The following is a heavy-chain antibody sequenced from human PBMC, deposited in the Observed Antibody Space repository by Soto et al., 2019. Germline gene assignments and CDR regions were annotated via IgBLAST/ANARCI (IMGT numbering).Heavy chain of an antibody. D-gene: IGHD3-22*01. CDR3: AKGHSDCYCLDY. V-gene: IGHV3-23*01. J-gene: IGHJ4*02. CDR1: GFTFSSYA. CDR2: ISGSGGST. Sequence: PGGSLRLSCAASGFTFSSYAMSWVRQAPGKGLEWVSAISGSGGSTYYADSVKGRFTISRDNSKNTLYLQMNSLRAEDTAEYYRAKGHSDCYCLDYWGQGTLVTVSS.